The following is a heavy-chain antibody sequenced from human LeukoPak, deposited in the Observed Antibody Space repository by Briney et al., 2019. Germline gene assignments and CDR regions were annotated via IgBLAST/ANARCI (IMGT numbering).Heavy chain of an antibody. J-gene: IGHJ4*02. V-gene: IGHV1-8*01. CDR1: GYTFTSYD. D-gene: IGHD3-3*01. CDR2: MNPKSGNT. Sequence: ASVKVSCKASGYTFTSYDINWGRQATGQGLEWMGWMNPKSGNTDYAQKFQGKGTMTRNTSIRAAYMELSSMRSEDTAVYYCARVPSLLRDTYDFWSGYYPYYFDYWGQGTLVTVSS. CDR3: ARVPSLLRDTYDFWSGYYPYYFDY.